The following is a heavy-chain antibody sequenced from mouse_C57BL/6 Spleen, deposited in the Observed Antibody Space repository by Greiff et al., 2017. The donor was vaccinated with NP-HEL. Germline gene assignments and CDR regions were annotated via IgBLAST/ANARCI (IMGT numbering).Heavy chain of an antibody. V-gene: IGHV5-17*01. J-gene: IGHJ4*01. Sequence: EVKLMESGGGLVKPGGSLKLSCAASGFTFSDYGMHWVRQAPEKGLEWVAYISSGSSTIYYADTVKGRFTISRDNAKNTLFLQMTSLRSEDTAMYYCATGSSYDYYAMDYWGQGTSVTVSS. CDR2: ISSGSSTI. CDR3: ATGSSYDYYAMDY. D-gene: IGHD1-1*01. CDR1: GFTFSDYG.